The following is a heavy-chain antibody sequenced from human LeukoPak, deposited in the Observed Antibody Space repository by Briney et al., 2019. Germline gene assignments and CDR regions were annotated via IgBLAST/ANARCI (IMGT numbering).Heavy chain of an antibody. J-gene: IGHJ3*02. CDR2: INSDGSST. CDR1: GFTFSSYA. V-gene: IGHV3-74*01. D-gene: IGHD6-19*01. Sequence: PGRSLRLPCAASGFTFSSYAMHWVRQAPGKGLVWVSRINSDGSSTSYADSVKGRFTISRDNAKNTLYLQMNSLRAEDTAVYYCARDLSSGWSEAFDIWGQGTMVTVSS. CDR3: ARDLSSGWSEAFDI.